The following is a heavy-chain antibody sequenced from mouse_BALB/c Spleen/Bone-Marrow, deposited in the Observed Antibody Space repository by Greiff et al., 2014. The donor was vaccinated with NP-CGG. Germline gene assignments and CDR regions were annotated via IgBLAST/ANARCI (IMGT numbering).Heavy chain of an antibody. CDR2: IWGGGST. D-gene: IGHD1-1*01. CDR3: ARHTLRYYAMDY. Sequence: VQLQQSGPGLVAPSQSLSITCTVSRFSLTDYGVSWIRQPPGKGLEWLGVIWGGGSTYYDSSLKSRLSISKDNTKTQVFLKMNNLQTDDTAMYFCARHTLRYYAMDYWGQGTSVTVSS. CDR1: RFSLTDYG. V-gene: IGHV2-6-5*01. J-gene: IGHJ4*01.